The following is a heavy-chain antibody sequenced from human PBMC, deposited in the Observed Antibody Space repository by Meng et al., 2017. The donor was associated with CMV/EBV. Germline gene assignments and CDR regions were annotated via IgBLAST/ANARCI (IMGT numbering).Heavy chain of an antibody. V-gene: IGHV4-39*07. J-gene: IGHJ4*02. D-gene: IGHD3-10*01. CDR1: GGSISSNNYY. CDR3: ATGLWFEE. Sequence: SEPLSLTCTVSGGSISSNNYYWGWIRQPPGKGLEWIATIYYNGNTYYSPSLKSRVTISLDTSKNQLSLKLNSVTAADTAVYYCATGLWFEEWGQGTLVTVSS. CDR2: IYYNGNT.